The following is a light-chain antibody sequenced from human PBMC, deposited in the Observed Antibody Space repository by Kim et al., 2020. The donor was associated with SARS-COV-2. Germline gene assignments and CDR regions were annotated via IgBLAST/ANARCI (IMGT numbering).Light chain of an antibody. J-gene: IGKJ4*01. CDR3: QHRDGWPLT. CDR1: QSIGRY. V-gene: IGKV3-11*01. CDR2: DTA. Sequence: DIILTQSPATLSLSPGERATLSCRASQSIGRYLSWYQHKSGQSPRLLIYDTANSATGIPPRFSGSGAGTDFTLTITSLEPEDFALYYCQHRDGWPLTFGGGTKVDIK.